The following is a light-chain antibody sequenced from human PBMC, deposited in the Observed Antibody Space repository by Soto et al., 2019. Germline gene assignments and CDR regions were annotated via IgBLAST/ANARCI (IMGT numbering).Light chain of an antibody. CDR3: QSYDADILI. V-gene: IGLV6-57*01. CDR1: SGNIVSNY. J-gene: IGLJ2*01. Sequence: NFMLSQPHSVSASPGKTVTISCTRSSGNIVSNYVQWYQQRPGRSPTTVIYEDDDRPSGVPDRFSGSIDTSFNSASLTISGLKTEDEADYYCQSYDADILIFGGGTQLTVL. CDR2: EDD.